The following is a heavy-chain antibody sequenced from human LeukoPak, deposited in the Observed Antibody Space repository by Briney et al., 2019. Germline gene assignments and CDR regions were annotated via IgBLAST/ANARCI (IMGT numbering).Heavy chain of an antibody. Sequence: SVKVSCKASGGTFSSYAISWVRQAPGQGLEWMGGIIPIFGTANYAQKFQGRVTINTDESKRTAYMEVSSLRSEDTAVYYCARVACSGGSCYFEYFQHWGQDTLVTVSS. V-gene: IGHV1-69*05. CDR1: GGTFSSYA. D-gene: IGHD2-15*01. J-gene: IGHJ1*01. CDR3: ARVACSGGSCYFEYFQH. CDR2: IIPIFGTA.